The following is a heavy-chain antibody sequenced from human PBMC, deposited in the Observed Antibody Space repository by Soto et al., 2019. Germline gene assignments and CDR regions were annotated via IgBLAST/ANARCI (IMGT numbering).Heavy chain of an antibody. D-gene: IGHD3-3*01. J-gene: IGHJ6*02. CDR1: GFTFSSYA. CDR3: AKEIFGVVIPLYYYYGMDV. Sequence: GGSLRLSCAASGFTFSSYAISWVRQMPGKGLEWMGRIDPSDSYTNYSPSFQGHVTISADKSISTAYLQWSSLKASDTAMYYCAKEIFGVVIPLYYYYGMDVWGQGTTVTVSS. V-gene: IGHV5-10-1*01. CDR2: IDPSDSYT.